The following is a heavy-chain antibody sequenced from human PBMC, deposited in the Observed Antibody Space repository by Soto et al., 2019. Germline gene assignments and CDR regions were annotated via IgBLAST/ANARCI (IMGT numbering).Heavy chain of an antibody. CDR3: AKVLQQQLEYFQH. CDR1: GFTFSSYG. J-gene: IGHJ1*01. V-gene: IGHV3-30*18. D-gene: IGHD6-13*01. CDR2: ISYDGSNK. Sequence: GGSLRLSCAASGFTFSSYGMHWVRQAPGKGLEWVAVISYDGSNKYYADSVKGRFTISRDNSKNTLYLQMNSLRAEDTAVYYCAKVLQQQLEYFQHWGQGTLVTV.